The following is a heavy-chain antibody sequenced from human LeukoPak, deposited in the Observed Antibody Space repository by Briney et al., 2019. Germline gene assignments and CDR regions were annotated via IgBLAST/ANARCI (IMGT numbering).Heavy chain of an antibody. V-gene: IGHV3-49*03. CDR2: IRSKVYGGTT. Sequence: GGSLRLSCTASGFTFGDYAMSWFRQAPGKGLEWVGFIRSKVYGGTTEYAASVKGRFTISRDDSKSIAYLQMNSLQTEDTAVYYCTRDSWGIAAAGDYWGQGTLVTVSP. J-gene: IGHJ4*02. CDR3: TRDSWGIAAAGDY. CDR1: GFTFGDYA. D-gene: IGHD6-13*01.